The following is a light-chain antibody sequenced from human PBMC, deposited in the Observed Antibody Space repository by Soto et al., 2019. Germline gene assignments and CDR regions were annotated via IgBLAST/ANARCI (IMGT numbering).Light chain of an antibody. V-gene: IGLV1-47*02. CDR3: ATWGDSLSGYV. Sequence: QSVLTQPPSASGTPGQRVTISCSGSSSSIGSNSVYWYQHLPGTAPQLLIYYNSQRPSGVPDRFSGSKSGTSASLAISGLRSEDEADYYCATWGDSLSGYVFGTGTKITVL. CDR2: YNS. J-gene: IGLJ1*01. CDR1: SSSIGSNS.